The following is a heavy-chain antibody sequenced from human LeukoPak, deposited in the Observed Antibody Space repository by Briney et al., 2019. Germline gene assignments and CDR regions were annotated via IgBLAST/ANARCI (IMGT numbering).Heavy chain of an antibody. D-gene: IGHD6-13*01. Sequence: ASVKVSCKASGYTFTSYGISWVRQAPGQGLEWMGWISAYNGNTNYAQKLQGRVTMTTDTSTSTAYMELRSLRSDDTAVYYCARVQSSSWYSYYYYYMDVWGKGTTVTISS. CDR3: ARVQSSSWYSYYYYYMDV. CDR2: ISAYNGNT. J-gene: IGHJ6*03. CDR1: GYTFTSYG. V-gene: IGHV1-18*01.